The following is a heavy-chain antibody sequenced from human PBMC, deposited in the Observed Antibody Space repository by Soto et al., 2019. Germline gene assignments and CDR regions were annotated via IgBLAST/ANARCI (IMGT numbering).Heavy chain of an antibody. CDR3: VRGNTGYGNFDS. J-gene: IGHJ4*02. Sequence: GSLRLSCAASGFIFSNYGMHWVRQAPGRGLEWVALIFYDGSYENYADSVKGRFTISRDNSKSTLYLQMNSLRDEDTAVYYYVRGNTGYGNFDSWGQGTLVTVSS. D-gene: IGHD5-12*01. CDR2: IFYDGSYE. CDR1: GFIFSNYG. V-gene: IGHV3-30*12.